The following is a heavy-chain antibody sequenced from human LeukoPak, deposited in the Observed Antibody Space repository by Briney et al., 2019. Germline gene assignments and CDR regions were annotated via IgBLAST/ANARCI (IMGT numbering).Heavy chain of an antibody. Sequence: ASVKVSCKASGYTFTGYYMHWVRQAPGQGLEWMGWINPNSGGTNYAQKFQGRVTMTRDTSISTAYMELSRLRSDDTAVYYCARDAAAGTNWFDPRGQGTLVTVSS. CDR2: INPNSGGT. D-gene: IGHD6-13*01. V-gene: IGHV1-2*02. CDR1: GYTFTGYY. CDR3: ARDAAAGTNWFDP. J-gene: IGHJ5*02.